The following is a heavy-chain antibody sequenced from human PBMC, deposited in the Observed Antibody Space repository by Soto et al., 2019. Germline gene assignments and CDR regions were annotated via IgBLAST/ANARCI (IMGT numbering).Heavy chain of an antibody. Sequence: EVQLVESGGGLVQPGGSLRLSCAASGFNFNTYWMSWVRQAPGKGLEWVANINQNGGAIYYVDSVRGRLTFSRDNADNSLSLRWDSLRADDTAVYYCVTTVAGFFDYCGQGALVTVSS. CDR1: GFNFNTYW. J-gene: IGHJ4*02. CDR3: VTTVAGFFDY. D-gene: IGHD6-19*01. CDR2: INQNGGAI. V-gene: IGHV3-7*01.